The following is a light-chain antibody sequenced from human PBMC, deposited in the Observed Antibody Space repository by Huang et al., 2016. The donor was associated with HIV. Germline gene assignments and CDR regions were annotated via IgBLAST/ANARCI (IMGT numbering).Light chain of an antibody. J-gene: IGKJ2*01. V-gene: IGKV2-28*01. CDR2: MGS. CDR3: MQAQQTPYT. CDR1: QSILHSNGYNY. Sequence: DIVMTQSPLSLAVTPGEPASISCRSSQSILHSNGYNYLDWYVQKPGQSPQLLIYMGSNRASGVPDRISGGGSGVEFTLKISRVEAEDVGAYYCMQAQQTPYTFGPGTKLEIK.